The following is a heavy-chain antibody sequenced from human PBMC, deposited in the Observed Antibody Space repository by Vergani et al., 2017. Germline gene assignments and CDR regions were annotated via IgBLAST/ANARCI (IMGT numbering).Heavy chain of an antibody. Sequence: QLQLQESGPGLVRPAETLSLTCTVSKNSISSRSHYWGWIRQSPGRGLEWIGSIYYSGSTYYNPSLKSRVTISVDTSKNQFSLKLSSVTAADTAVYYCASAYGDFGPWFDPWGQGTLVTVSS. V-gene: IGHV4-39*01. CDR3: ASAYGDFGPWFDP. J-gene: IGHJ5*02. CDR1: KNSISSRSHY. D-gene: IGHD2-21*02. CDR2: IYYSGST.